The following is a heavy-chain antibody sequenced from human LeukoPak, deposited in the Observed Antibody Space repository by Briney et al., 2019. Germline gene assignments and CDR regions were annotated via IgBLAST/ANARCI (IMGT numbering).Heavy chain of an antibody. CDR1: GYTFTSYG. CDR3: ARVHGGYYGSGAFFDY. V-gene: IGHV1-18*04. J-gene: IGHJ4*02. D-gene: IGHD3-10*01. Sequence: ASVKVSCKASGYTFTSYGISWVRQAPGQGLEWMGWISAYNGNTNYAQKLQGRVTMTTDTSTSTAYMELRSLRSDCTAVYYCARVHGGYYGSGAFFDYWGQGTLVTVSS. CDR2: ISAYNGNT.